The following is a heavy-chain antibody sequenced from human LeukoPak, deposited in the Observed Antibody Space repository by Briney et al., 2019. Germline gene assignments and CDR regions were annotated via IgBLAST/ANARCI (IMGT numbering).Heavy chain of an antibody. D-gene: IGHD5-18*01. CDR1: GGSFSGYY. Sequence: SETLSLTCAVYGGSFSGYYWSWIRQPPGKGLEWIGEINHSGSTNYNPSLKSRVTISVDTSKNQFSLKLSSVTAADTAVYYCARGTGYANLFDPWGQGTLVTVSS. J-gene: IGHJ5*02. CDR3: ARGTGYANLFDP. CDR2: INHSGST. V-gene: IGHV4-34*01.